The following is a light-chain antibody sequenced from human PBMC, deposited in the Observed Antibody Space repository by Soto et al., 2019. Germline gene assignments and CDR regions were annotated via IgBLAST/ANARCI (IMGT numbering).Light chain of an antibody. CDR3: HQRNQ. Sequence: TQSPSSLSASTVDRVTITCRASQGISSYLSWYQQIPGQPPRLLIYDSTNRAAGIPARFSGSRSGTDFTLTISSVEPEDFAMYYCHQRNQFGQGTRLEIK. CDR1: QGISSY. J-gene: IGKJ5*01. CDR2: DST. V-gene: IGKV3D-11*01.